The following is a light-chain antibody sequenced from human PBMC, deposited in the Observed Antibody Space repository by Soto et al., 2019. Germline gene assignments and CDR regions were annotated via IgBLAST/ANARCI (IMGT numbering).Light chain of an antibody. CDR2: DVI. V-gene: IGLV2-11*01. CDR3: QSYDNRLSGYV. CDR1: SSDVGGYNY. J-gene: IGLJ1*01. Sequence: QSALTQPRSVSGSPGQSVTISCTGTSSDVGGYNYVSWYQQHPGKAPKLKIYDVIKRPSGVPDRFSGSKSGTSASLAITGLEAEDEADYYCQSYDNRLSGYVFGSGTKVTVL.